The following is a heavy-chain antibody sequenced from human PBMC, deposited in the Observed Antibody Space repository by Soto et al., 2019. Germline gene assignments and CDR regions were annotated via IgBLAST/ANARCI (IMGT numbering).Heavy chain of an antibody. D-gene: IGHD3-3*01. CDR1: GGTFSSYA. Sequence: SVKVSCKASGGTFSSYAISWVRQAPGQGLEWMGGIIPIFGTANYAQKFQGRVTITADKSTSTAYMELSSLRSEDTAVYYCARLPIFGVVSYRGGDYYYGMDAWGQGTTVTVSS. CDR3: ARLPIFGVVSYRGGDYYYGMDA. J-gene: IGHJ6*02. V-gene: IGHV1-69*06. CDR2: IIPIFGTA.